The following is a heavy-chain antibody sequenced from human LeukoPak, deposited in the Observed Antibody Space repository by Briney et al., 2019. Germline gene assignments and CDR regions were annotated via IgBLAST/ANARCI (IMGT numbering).Heavy chain of an antibody. J-gene: IGHJ4*02. CDR3: ARFAGYSSSWPLDY. Sequence: PGGSLRLSCAASGFTFSSYGMHWVRQAPGKGLEWVAVIWYDGSNKYYADSVKGRFTISRDNSKNTLYLQMNSLRAEDTAVYYCARFAGYSSSWPLDYWGQGTLVTVSS. D-gene: IGHD6-13*01. CDR1: GFTFSSYG. V-gene: IGHV3-33*01. CDR2: IWYDGSNK.